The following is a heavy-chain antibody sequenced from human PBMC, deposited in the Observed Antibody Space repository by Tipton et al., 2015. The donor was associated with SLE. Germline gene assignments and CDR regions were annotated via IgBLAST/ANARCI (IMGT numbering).Heavy chain of an antibody. V-gene: IGHV4-39*07. D-gene: IGHD6-13*01. CDR1: GGSISSSSYY. Sequence: LRLSCAVSGGSISSSSYYWGWIRQPPGKGLEWIGSIYHSGTSYYNPSLKSRVTISVDTSKNQFSLKLSSVTAADTAVYYCARTGYSSSWLYFQHWGQGTLVTVAS. CDR3: ARTGYSSSWLYFQH. CDR2: IYHSGTS. J-gene: IGHJ1*01.